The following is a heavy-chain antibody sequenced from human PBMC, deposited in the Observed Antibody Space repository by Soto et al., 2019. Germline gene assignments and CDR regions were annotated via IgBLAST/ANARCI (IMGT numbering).Heavy chain of an antibody. Sequence: QVQLVQSGAEVKKPGASVKVSCRASGFTFTLYSMHWVRQAPGQSREGMGWINGGSGKTKYSQKFQGRVTIARDTSASTAYMEVSSLRSEDTAVYYCARYSGNYQDAFDIWGQGTMVTVSS. CDR1: GFTFTLYS. CDR3: ARYSGNYQDAFDI. V-gene: IGHV1-3*01. CDR2: INGGSGKT. J-gene: IGHJ3*02. D-gene: IGHD1-26*01.